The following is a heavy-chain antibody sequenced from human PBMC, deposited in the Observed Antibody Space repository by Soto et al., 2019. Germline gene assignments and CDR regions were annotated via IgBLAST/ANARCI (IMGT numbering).Heavy chain of an antibody. CDR3: GKGDSSGYYRFDY. CDR1: GFTFSSYA. CDR2: ISGRGGST. V-gene: IGHV3-23*01. D-gene: IGHD3-22*01. Sequence: EVQLLESGGGLVQPGGSLRLSCAASGFTFSSYAMSWVRQAQGKGLEWVSGISGRGGSTYYADSVKGRFTVSRDNSKNTLYLQMNSLRAEDTDVYYCGKGDSSGYYRFDYWGQGTLVTVSS. J-gene: IGHJ4*02.